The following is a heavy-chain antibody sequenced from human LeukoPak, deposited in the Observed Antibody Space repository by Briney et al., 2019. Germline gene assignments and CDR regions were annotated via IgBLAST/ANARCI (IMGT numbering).Heavy chain of an antibody. Sequence: GGSLRLSCAASGFTISDYAMSWVRQAPGKGLEWVSSVSASGGSAYYADSMSDRFIVSRDNSNNTVSLQMNSLRAEDTAIYYCVKDKGDYGGDAFHIWGQGTMVTVSS. CDR1: GFTISDYA. D-gene: IGHD4-23*01. CDR2: VSASGGSA. V-gene: IGHV3-23*01. CDR3: VKDKGDYGGDAFHI. J-gene: IGHJ3*02.